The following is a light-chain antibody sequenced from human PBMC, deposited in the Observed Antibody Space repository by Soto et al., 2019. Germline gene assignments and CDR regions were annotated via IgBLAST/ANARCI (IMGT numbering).Light chain of an antibody. V-gene: IGLV1-51*01. CDR1: NSNIGNNY. CDR3: GTWDSSLGGV. J-gene: IGLJ3*02. CDR2: DNN. Sequence: QSVLTQPPSVSAAPEQKVTISCSGSNSNIGNNYVSWYQQLPGTAPKLLIYDNNKRPSGIPDRFSGSKSGTSATLGSTGLQTGDEADYYCGTWDSSLGGVFGGGTQLTVL.